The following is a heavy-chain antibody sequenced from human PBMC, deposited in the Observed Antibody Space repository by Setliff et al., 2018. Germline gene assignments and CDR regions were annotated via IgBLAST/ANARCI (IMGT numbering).Heavy chain of an antibody. CDR3: TVYNTGSSKDHY. V-gene: IGHV4-34*01. D-gene: IGHD2-8*02. J-gene: IGHJ4*02. CDR1: GGSFSGYY. Sequence: LSLTCAIYGGSFSGYYWSWIRQPPGKGLEWIGEINHSGSTNYNPSLKSRVTISVDTSKNQFSLKLSSVTAADTALYYCTVYNTGSSKDHYWGQGTPVTVSS. CDR2: INHSGST.